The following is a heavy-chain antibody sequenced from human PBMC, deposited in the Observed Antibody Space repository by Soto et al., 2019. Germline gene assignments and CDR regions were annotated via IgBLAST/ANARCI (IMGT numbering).Heavy chain of an antibody. CDR3: ARRGACSSTSCPRLYYYYMDV. Sequence: SETLSLTCTVSGGSISSYYWSWIRQPPGKGLEWIGYIYYSGSTNYNPSLKSRVTISVDTSKNQFSLKLSSVTAADTAVYYCARRGACSSTSCPRLYYYYMDVWGKGTTVTVSS. V-gene: IGHV4-59*08. CDR2: IYYSGST. D-gene: IGHD2-2*01. CDR1: GGSISSYY. J-gene: IGHJ6*03.